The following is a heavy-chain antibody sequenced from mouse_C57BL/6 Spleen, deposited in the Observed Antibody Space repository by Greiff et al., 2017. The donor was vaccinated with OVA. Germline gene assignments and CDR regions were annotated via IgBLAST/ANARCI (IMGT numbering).Heavy chain of an antibody. J-gene: IGHJ4*01. V-gene: IGHV5-17*01. CDR3: ARTDSLYAMDY. Sequence: VKLVESGGGLVKPGGSLKLSCAASGFTFSDYGMHWVRQAPEKGLEWVAYISSGSSTIYYADTVKGRFTISRDNAKNTLFLQMTSLRSEDTAMYYCARTDSLYAMDYWGQGTSVTVSS. CDR2: ISSGSSTI. CDR1: GFTFSDYG.